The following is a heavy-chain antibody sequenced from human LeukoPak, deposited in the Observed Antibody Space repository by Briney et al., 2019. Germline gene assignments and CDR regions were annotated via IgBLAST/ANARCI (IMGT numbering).Heavy chain of an antibody. Sequence: GSLRLSCAASGFTFSSYSMNWVRQAPGKGLEWVSSISSSSSYIYYADSVKGRFTISRDNAKNSLYLQMNSLRAEDTAVYYCARDATYYYDSSGYYYYYYYMDVWGKGTTVTISS. V-gene: IGHV3-21*01. CDR3: ARDATYYYDSSGYYYYYYYMDV. D-gene: IGHD3-22*01. CDR1: GFTFSSYS. J-gene: IGHJ6*03. CDR2: ISSSSSYI.